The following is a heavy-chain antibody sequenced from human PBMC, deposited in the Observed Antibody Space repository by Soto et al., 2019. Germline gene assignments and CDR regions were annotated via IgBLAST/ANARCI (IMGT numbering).Heavy chain of an antibody. CDR1: GFTFSSYA. D-gene: IGHD6-25*01. CDR2: ISGSGGST. Sequence: GGSLRLSCAASGFTFSSYAMSWVRQAPGKGLEWVSAISGSGGSTYYADSVKGRFTISRDNSKNTLYLQMNSLRAEDTAVYYCAKEAGSSSALFYYYYGMDVWGQGTTVTVSS. CDR3: AKEAGSSSALFYYYYGMDV. V-gene: IGHV3-23*01. J-gene: IGHJ6*02.